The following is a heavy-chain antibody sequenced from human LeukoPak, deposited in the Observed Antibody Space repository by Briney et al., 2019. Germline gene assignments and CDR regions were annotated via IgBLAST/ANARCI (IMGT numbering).Heavy chain of an antibody. CDR3: AKGCRSGSICFLIDY. D-gene: IGHD2-15*01. J-gene: IGHJ4*02. CDR1: GFSFSSHG. CDR2: ISFDGGDK. V-gene: IGHV3-30*18. Sequence: GGSLRLSCAASGFSFSSHGMHWVRQAPGKGLEWVAVISFDGGDKYYADSVKGRFTISRDNSKNTLYVQMNSLRAEDTAVYYCAKGCRSGSICFLIDYWGQGTLVTVSS.